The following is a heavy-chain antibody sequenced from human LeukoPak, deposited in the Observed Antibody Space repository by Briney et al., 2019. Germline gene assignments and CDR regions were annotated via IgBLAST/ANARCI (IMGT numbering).Heavy chain of an antibody. CDR3: ASSSPSVVVS. J-gene: IGHJ5*01. Sequence: GGSMRLSCAASGFTVRSNYMSWVRQAPGKGLEWVSVIYSGGNTYYADSVKGRFTISRDNSKNTLYLQMNSLRAEDTAVYYCASSSPSVVVSWGQGTLVTVSS. V-gene: IGHV3-53*01. CDR2: IYSGGNT. CDR1: GFTVRSNY. D-gene: IGHD6-6*01.